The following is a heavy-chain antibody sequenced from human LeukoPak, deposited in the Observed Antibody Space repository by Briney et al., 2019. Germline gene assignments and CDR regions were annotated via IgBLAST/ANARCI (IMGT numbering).Heavy chain of an antibody. CDR1: GGSFSSGGYY. CDR3: ARDRSGYCSSSSCYELDY. V-gene: IGHV4-31*03. D-gene: IGHD2-2*01. J-gene: IGHJ4*02. CDR2: IYYSGST. Sequence: SETLSLTCIVSGGSFSSGGYYWSWIRQQPGKGLEWIGYIYYSGSTYYNPSLKSRVTISVDTSKNQFSLKLSSVTAADTAVYYCARDRSGYCSSSSCYELDYWGQGTLVTVSS.